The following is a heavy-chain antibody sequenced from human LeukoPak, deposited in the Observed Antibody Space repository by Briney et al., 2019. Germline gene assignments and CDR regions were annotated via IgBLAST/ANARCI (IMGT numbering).Heavy chain of an antibody. CDR3: ASDSTPGMNY. D-gene: IGHD2-2*01. CDR2: IYHSGST. Sequence: SETLSLTCTVSGYSISSGYYWGWIRQPPGKGLEWIGSIYHSGSTYYNPSLKSRVTMSVDKSKNQFSLKLSSVTAADTAVYYCASDSTPGMNYWGQGTLVTVSS. CDR1: GYSISSGYY. J-gene: IGHJ4*02. V-gene: IGHV4-38-2*02.